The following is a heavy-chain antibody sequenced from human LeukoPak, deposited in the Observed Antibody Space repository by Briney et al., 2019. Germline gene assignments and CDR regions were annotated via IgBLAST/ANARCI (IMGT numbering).Heavy chain of an antibody. CDR2: ISTSGSTK. J-gene: IGHJ4*02. V-gene: IGHV3-48*03. CDR3: ARRYCSSTSCTLDY. Sequence: GGSLRLSCAASGFTLSSYEVNWVRQAPGRGLEWVSYISTSGSTKYYADSVKGRFTISRDNAENSLYLQMNSLRAEDTAVYYCARRYCSSTSCTLDYWGQGTLVTVSS. CDR1: GFTLSSYE. D-gene: IGHD2-2*01.